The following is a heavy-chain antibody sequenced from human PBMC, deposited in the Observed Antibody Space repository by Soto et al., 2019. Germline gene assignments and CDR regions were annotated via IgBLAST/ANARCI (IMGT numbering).Heavy chain of an antibody. V-gene: IGHV1-3*01. D-gene: IGHD3-22*01. CDR2: INAGNGNT. Sequence: ASVKVSCKASGYTFTSYAMHWVRQAPGQRLEWMGWINAGNGNTKYSQKFQGRVTITRDTSASTAYMELSSLRSEDTAVYYCARDKAGPYYDDSSGYSSYYGMDVWGQVTTVTVSS. CDR1: GYTFTSYA. J-gene: IGHJ6*02. CDR3: ARDKAGPYYDDSSGYSSYYGMDV.